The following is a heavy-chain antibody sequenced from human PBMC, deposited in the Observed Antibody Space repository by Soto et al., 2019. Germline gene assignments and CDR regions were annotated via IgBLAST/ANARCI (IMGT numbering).Heavy chain of an antibody. Sequence: QVRLVQSGPEVRRPGASVTVSCKASGYTFTHYFIHWVRRAPRQGLEWMGYINPKSGDTHYSQTFLGRVSMTVDTSTGTASVGLSSLKSDDTAVYFWARVPGHKNSRGDFWGQGTSITVSS. J-gene: IGHJ4*02. D-gene: IGHD3-10*01. V-gene: IGHV1-2*02. CDR1: GYTFTHYF. CDR2: INPKSGDT. CDR3: ARVPGHKNSRGDF.